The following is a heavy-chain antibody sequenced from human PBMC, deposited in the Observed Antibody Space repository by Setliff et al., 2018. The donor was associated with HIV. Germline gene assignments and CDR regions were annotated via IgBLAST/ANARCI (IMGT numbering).Heavy chain of an antibody. CDR1: GDSISSTSYY. Sequence: PSETLSLTCNVSGDSISSTSYYWGWIRQPPGKGLEWIGSFHYSGSTSYNPSLRSRVTISVDTSKNQFSLKLSSVTAADTAVYYCARGGLTAAGTLLLVGYFDYWGQGTLVTVSS. CDR2: FHYSGST. CDR3: ARGGLTAAGTLLLVGYFDY. J-gene: IGHJ4*02. D-gene: IGHD6-13*01. V-gene: IGHV4-39*07.